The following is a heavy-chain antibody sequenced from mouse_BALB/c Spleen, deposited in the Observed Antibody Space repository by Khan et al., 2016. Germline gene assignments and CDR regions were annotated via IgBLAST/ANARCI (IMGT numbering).Heavy chain of an antibody. D-gene: IGHD4-1*01. J-gene: IGHJ2*01. Sequence: EVQLQESGGGLVQPGGSMKLSCVASGFTFSSYWMSWVRQSPEKGLEWVAEIRLKSDNYATHYAESVKGKFTISRDDSKSRLYLQMNSLRAEDTGIYYCTDLGKGYWGQGTTLTVSS. CDR2: IRLKSDNYAT. CDR3: TDLGKGY. CDR1: GFTFSSYW. V-gene: IGHV6-3*01.